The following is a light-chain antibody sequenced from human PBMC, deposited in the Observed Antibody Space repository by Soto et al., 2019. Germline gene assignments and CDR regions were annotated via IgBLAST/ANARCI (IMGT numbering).Light chain of an antibody. CDR1: SSDVGGYKY. V-gene: IGLV2-8*01. CDR2: EVN. J-gene: IGLJ1*01. Sequence: QSALTQPPSASGSPGQSVTISCTGTSSDVGGYKYVSWYQQHPGKAPKLMIFEVNKRPSGVPNRFSGAKSGNTASLPVSGLQAEEEDDYYYSSYAGINNLGVFGTGTKVTVL. CDR3: SSYAGINNLGV.